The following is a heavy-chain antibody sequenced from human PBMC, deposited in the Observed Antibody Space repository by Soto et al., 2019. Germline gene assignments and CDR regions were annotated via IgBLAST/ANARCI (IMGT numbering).Heavy chain of an antibody. CDR2: ISSSSSYI. D-gene: IGHD5-18*01. J-gene: IGHJ3*02. V-gene: IGHV3-21*01. CDR3: ARGAVDTVHGDAFDI. CDR1: GFTFSSYS. Sequence: EVQLVESGGGLVKPGGSLRLSCAASGFTFSSYSMNWVRQAPGKGLEWVSSISSSSSYIYYADSVKGRFTISRDNAKNSLYLQMNSLRAEDTAVYYCARGAVDTVHGDAFDIWGQGTMVTVSS.